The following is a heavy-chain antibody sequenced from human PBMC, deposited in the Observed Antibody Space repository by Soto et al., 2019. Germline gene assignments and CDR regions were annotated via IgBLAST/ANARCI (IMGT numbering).Heavy chain of an antibody. V-gene: IGHV3-21*02. J-gene: IGHJ5*02. D-gene: IGHD1-20*01. Sequence: EVQLVESGGGLVKPGGSLRLSCAASGFSFSDYSMHWVRQAPGKRLEWVSSIDSSSVYIYYADSLKGRFTISSDNAKNALYLQMNSLRAEDTAVYYCVRESISGTGWFDPWGQGTLVTVSS. CDR2: IDSSSVYI. CDR1: GFSFSDYS. CDR3: VRESISGTGWFDP.